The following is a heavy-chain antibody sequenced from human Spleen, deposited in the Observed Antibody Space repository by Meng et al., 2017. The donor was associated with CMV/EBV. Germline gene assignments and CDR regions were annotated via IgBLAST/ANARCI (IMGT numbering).Heavy chain of an antibody. Sequence: LSLTCAASGFTFTNYGMHWVRQAPGKGLEWVAFIPHDESYRYYADSVKGRFTISRDNSRNTLYLQMTSLRAEDTALYYCAKGGYSPDNWFDPWGQGTLVTVSS. J-gene: IGHJ5*02. CDR3: AKGGYSPDNWFDP. CDR1: GFTFTNYG. CDR2: IPHDESYR. D-gene: IGHD6-13*01. V-gene: IGHV3-30*02.